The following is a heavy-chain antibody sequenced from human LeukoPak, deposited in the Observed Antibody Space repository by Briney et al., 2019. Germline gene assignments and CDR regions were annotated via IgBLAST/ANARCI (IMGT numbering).Heavy chain of an antibody. CDR3: ASVGDHFDTSALVD. CDR2: IYYSGST. CDR1: GGSISSSGYY. Sequence: SETLSLTCTVSGGSISSSGYYWGWIRQPPGKGLEWIGSIYYSGSTYYNPSLKSRVTISVDTSKNQFSLKVNSVTAADTAVYYCASVGDHFDTSALVDWGQGTLVTVSS. V-gene: IGHV4-39*07. D-gene: IGHD3-22*01. J-gene: IGHJ4*02.